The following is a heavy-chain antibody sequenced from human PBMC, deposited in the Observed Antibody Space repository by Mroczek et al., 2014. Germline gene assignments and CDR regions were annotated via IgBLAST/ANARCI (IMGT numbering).Heavy chain of an antibody. CDR2: IWYDGSNK. D-gene: IGHD2-2*01. V-gene: IGHV3-33*01. J-gene: IGHJ4*02. CDR1: GFTFSSYG. Sequence: QVQLVESGGGVVQPGRSLRLSCAASGFTFSSYGMHWVRQAPGKGLEWVAVIWYDGSNKYYADSVKGRFTISRDNSKNTLYLQMNSLRAEDTAVYYCARDLVAVVPAAYCLDYWGQGTLVTVSS. CDR3: ARDLVAVVPAAYCLDY.